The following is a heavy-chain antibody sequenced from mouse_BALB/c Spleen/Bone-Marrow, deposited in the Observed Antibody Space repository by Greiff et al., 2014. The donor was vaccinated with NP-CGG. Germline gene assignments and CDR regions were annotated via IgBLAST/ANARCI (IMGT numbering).Heavy chain of an antibody. CDR2: IYPYNSGT. D-gene: IGHD2-12*01. CDR3: AITTLYAMDY. V-gene: IGHV1S29*02. J-gene: IGHJ4*01. Sequence: VQLQQSGPELVKPGASVKISCKASGYTFTDYNMHWVKQSHGKSLEWIGYIYPYNSGTGYNQKFKSKATLTVDNSSSTAYMELRSLTSEDSAVYYCAITTLYAMDYWGQGTSVTVSS. CDR1: GYTFTDYN.